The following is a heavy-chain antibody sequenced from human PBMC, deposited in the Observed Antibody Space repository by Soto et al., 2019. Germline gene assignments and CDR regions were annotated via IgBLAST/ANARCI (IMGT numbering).Heavy chain of an antibody. CDR2: IVGSGGT. Sequence: EVQLLESGGGLVQPGGSLRLSCAVSGFNCNNFAMMWVRQAPGKGLEWVAGIVGSGGTYHADSVKGRFTISKDVSKSTLFLQMNSLRDEDTAVYYCAKDAVYNDGLWLPDYWGQGTLVTVSS. CDR3: AKDAVYNDGLWLPDY. CDR1: GFNCNNFA. J-gene: IGHJ4*02. D-gene: IGHD1-1*01. V-gene: IGHV3-23*01.